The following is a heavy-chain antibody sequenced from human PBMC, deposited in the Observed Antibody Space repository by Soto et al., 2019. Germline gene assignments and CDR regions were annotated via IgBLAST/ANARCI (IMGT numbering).Heavy chain of an antibody. D-gene: IGHD2-2*02. J-gene: IGHJ6*02. CDR1: GGTFSSYA. CDR3: ARDNVGCSSTSCYTPYYYYGMVV. Sequence: QVQQVQSGAEVKKPGSSVKVSCKASGGTFSSYAISWVRQAPGQGLEWMGGIIPIFGTANYAQKFQGRVTITAVESPSTAYMELSSLRSEDTAVYYCARDNVGCSSTSCYTPYYYYGMVVWGQGTTVTVSS. V-gene: IGHV1-69*01. CDR2: IIPIFGTA.